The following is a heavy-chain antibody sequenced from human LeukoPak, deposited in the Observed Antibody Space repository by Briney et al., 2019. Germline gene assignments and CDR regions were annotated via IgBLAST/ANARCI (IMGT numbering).Heavy chain of an antibody. Sequence: TGGSLRLSCAASGFTFSSYSMNWVRQAPGKGLEWVAVISYDGSNKYYADSVKGRFTISRDNSKNTLYLQMNSLRAEDTAVYYCARDRRDNDAFDIWGQGTMVTVSS. D-gene: IGHD2-15*01. CDR3: ARDRRDNDAFDI. V-gene: IGHV3-30*03. J-gene: IGHJ3*02. CDR1: GFTFSSYS. CDR2: ISYDGSNK.